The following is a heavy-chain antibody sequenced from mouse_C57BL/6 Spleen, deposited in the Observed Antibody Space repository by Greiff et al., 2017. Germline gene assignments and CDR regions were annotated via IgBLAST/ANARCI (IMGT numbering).Heavy chain of an antibody. V-gene: IGHV5-6*01. CDR3: ARHEVVTTGYYAMDY. J-gene: IGHJ4*01. Sequence: EVMLVESGGDLVKPGGSLKLSCAASGFTFSSYGMSWVRQTPDKRLEWVATISSGGSYTYYPDSVQGRFTISRDNAKNTLYLQMSSLKSEDTAMYYCARHEVVTTGYYAMDYWGQGTSVTVSS. CDR2: ISSGGSYT. D-gene: IGHD2-2*01. CDR1: GFTFSSYG.